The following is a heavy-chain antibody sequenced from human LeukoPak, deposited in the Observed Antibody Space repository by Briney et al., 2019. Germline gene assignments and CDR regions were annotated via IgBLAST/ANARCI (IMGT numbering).Heavy chain of an antibody. Sequence: PSETLSLTCAVYGGSFRGYYWSGIREPPGKGLEWIGEINHSGSTNYNPSLKSRVTISVDTSKNQFSLKLSSVTAADTAVYYCARGVGYCSSTSCYRTRLDYWGQGTLVTVSS. J-gene: IGHJ4*02. CDR2: INHSGST. V-gene: IGHV4-34*01. D-gene: IGHD2-2*02. CDR3: ARGVGYCSSTSCYRTRLDY. CDR1: GGSFRGYY.